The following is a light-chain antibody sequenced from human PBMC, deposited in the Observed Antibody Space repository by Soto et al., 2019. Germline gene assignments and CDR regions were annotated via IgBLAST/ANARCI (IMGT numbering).Light chain of an antibody. J-gene: IGLJ3*02. CDR3: ETWDSNTRV. CDR2: LEGSGSY. Sequence: QSVLTQSSSASASLGCSVKLTCTLSRAHSSYIIAWHQQQPGKAPRYLMKLEGSGSYKKGSGVPDRCSGSSSGADRYLTISNLQFEDEADYYCETWDSNTRVFGGGTKLTVL. V-gene: IGLV4-60*02. CDR1: RAHSSYI.